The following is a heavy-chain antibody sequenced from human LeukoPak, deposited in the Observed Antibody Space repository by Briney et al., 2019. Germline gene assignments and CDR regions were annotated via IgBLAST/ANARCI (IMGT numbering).Heavy chain of an antibody. CDR2: IYYSGST. CDR1: GGSISSSSYY. Sequence: SETLSLTCTVSGGSISSSSYYWGWIRQPPGKGLEWIGSIYYSGSTYYNPPLKSRVTISVDTSKNQFSLKLSSVTAADTAVYYCARGRTWNYSWFDPWGQGTLVTVSS. D-gene: IGHD1-1*01. V-gene: IGHV4-39*07. J-gene: IGHJ5*02. CDR3: ARGRTWNYSWFDP.